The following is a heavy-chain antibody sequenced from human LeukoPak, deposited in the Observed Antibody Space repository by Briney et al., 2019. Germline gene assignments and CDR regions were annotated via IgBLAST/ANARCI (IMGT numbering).Heavy chain of an antibody. CDR2: IKQDGSDK. D-gene: IGHD7-27*01. CDR3: ARYTQTPGD. Sequence: TGRSLRLSCAASGFTLSNYWMSWVRQAPGKGREWVASIKQDGSDKYYVDSVKGRFTISRDNAENSLYLQMNSLRAEDTAVYYCARYTQTPGDWGQGTLVTVSS. V-gene: IGHV3-7*04. CDR1: GFTLSNYW. J-gene: IGHJ4*02.